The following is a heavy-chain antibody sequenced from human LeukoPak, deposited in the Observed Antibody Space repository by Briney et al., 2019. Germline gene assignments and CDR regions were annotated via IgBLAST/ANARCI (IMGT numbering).Heavy chain of an antibody. CDR2: IIPIFGTA. V-gene: IGHV1-69*05. D-gene: IGHD6-19*01. Sequence: SVKVSCKASGGTFRSYAISWVRQAPGQGLEWMGRIIPIFGTANYAQKFQGRVTITTDESTSTAYMELSSLRSEDTAVYYCARGSLYSSGRGDFDYWGQGTLVTVSS. J-gene: IGHJ4*02. CDR3: ARGSLYSSGRGDFDY. CDR1: GGTFRSYA.